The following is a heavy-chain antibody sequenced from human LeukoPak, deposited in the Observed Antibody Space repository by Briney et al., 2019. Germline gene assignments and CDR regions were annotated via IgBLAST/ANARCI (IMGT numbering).Heavy chain of an antibody. CDR1: GFTFATYG. D-gene: IGHD3-10*01. Sequence: PGGSLRLSCAASGFTFATYGMSWVRQAPGKGLEWVSVVGDSADTTHYADSVKGRFFISRDNSKNTVRLQMNSLRAEDTAVYYCAKDSFTVVRGVGSDDGFAVWGQGTMVTVSS. V-gene: IGHV3-23*01. CDR3: AKDSFTVVRGVGSDDGFAV. J-gene: IGHJ3*01. CDR2: VGDSADTT.